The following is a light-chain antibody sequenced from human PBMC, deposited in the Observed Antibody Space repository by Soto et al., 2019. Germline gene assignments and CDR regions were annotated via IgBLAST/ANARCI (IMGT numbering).Light chain of an antibody. CDR3: SSYTSSSTLD. CDR2: DVS. Sequence: QSVLTQPASVSGSPGQSITISCTGTSSDVGGYNYVSWYQQHPGKAPKLMIYDVSNRPSGVSNRFSGSKSGNTASLTISGLQAEDEADYHCSSYTSSSTLDFGTGTKVTVL. CDR1: SSDVGGYNY. J-gene: IGLJ1*01. V-gene: IGLV2-14*01.